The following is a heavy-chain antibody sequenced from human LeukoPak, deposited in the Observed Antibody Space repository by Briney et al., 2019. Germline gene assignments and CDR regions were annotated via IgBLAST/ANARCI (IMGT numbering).Heavy chain of an antibody. V-gene: IGHV3-9*01. CDR2: ISWNSGSI. D-gene: IGHD1-26*01. J-gene: IGHJ1*01. CDR3: AKVYSGSYYRAEYFQH. CDR1: GFTFSSYA. Sequence: GGSLRLSCAASGFTFSSYAMSWVRQAPGKGLEWVSGISWNSGSIGYADSVKGRFTISRDNAKNSLYLQMNSLRAEDTALYYCAKVYSGSYYRAEYFQHWGQGTLVTVSS.